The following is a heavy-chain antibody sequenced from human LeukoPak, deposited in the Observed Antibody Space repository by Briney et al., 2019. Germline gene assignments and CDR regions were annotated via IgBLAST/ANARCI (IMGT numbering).Heavy chain of an antibody. CDR2: ISSSGSTI. V-gene: IGHV3-48*04. CDR1: GFTFSSYG. Sequence: GGSLRLSCAASGFTFSSYGMHWVRQAPGKGLEWVSYISSSGSTIYYADSVKGRFTISRDNAKNSLYLQMNSLRAEDTAVYYCARPYYYDSSGPGYWGQGTLVTVSS. J-gene: IGHJ4*02. D-gene: IGHD3-22*01. CDR3: ARPYYYDSSGPGY.